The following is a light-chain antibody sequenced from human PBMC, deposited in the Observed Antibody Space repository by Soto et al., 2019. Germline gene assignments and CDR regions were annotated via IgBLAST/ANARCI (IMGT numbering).Light chain of an antibody. CDR1: QSVSSSY. Sequence: ETVLTQSPGTLSLSPGERATLSCRASQSVSSSYLAWYQQKPGQAPRPFIYDASSRAPDIPDRFSGSGSGTHFTLTISRMEPEDFAVYHCQQYVRPPPSWTFGQGTKVEIK. CDR2: DAS. J-gene: IGKJ1*01. V-gene: IGKV3-20*01. CDR3: QQYVRPPPSWT.